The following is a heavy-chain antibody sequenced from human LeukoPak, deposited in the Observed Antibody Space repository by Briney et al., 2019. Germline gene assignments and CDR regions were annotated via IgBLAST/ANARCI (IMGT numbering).Heavy chain of an antibody. Sequence: GGSLRLSCAASGFTFSSYGMHWVRQAPGKGLEWVAVISYDGSNKYYADSVKGRFTISRDNSKNTLYLQMNSLRAEDTAVYYCAKAEGQGLTGYYRPFDYWGQETLVTVSS. CDR1: GFTFSSYG. J-gene: IGHJ4*02. V-gene: IGHV3-30*18. CDR2: ISYDGSNK. D-gene: IGHD3-9*01. CDR3: AKAEGQGLTGYYRPFDY.